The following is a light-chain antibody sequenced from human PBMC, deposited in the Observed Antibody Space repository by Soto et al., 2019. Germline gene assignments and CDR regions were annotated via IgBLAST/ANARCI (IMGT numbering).Light chain of an antibody. CDR1: QGISNY. Sequence: DIRMTQSPSSLSASVGDRVTITCRASQGISNYLAWYQQKPGKVPKLLISDAYTLQSGVPSRFSGSGSGTDFTLTIGSLQPEDVATYYCQNDKGAPLLTFGPGTKVDLK. CDR2: DAY. V-gene: IGKV1-27*01. CDR3: QNDKGAPLLT. J-gene: IGKJ3*01.